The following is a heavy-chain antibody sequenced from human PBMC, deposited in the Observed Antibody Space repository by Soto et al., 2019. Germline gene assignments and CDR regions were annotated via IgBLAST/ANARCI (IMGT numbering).Heavy chain of an antibody. V-gene: IGHV4-59*01. D-gene: IGHD3-22*01. Sequence: SETLSLTCTVSGGSISSYYWSWIRQPPGKGLEWIGYIYYSGSTNYNPSLKSRVTISVDTSKNQFSLKLSSVTAADTAVYYCARVDSSGYYYVGYWGQGTLVTVSS. J-gene: IGHJ4*02. CDR2: IYYSGST. CDR1: GGSISSYY. CDR3: ARVDSSGYYYVGY.